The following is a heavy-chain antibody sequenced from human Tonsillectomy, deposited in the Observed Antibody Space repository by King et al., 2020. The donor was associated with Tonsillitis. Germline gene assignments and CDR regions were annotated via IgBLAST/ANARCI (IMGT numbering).Heavy chain of an antibody. Sequence: VQLVESGGGVVQPGRSLRLSCAASGFTFSSYGMHWVRQAPGKGLEWVAVISYDGSNKYYADSVKGRFTISRDNSKNTLYLQMNSLRAEDTAVYYCAKGDFRIAAAGTGGLYYYYYGMDVWGQGTTVTVSS. J-gene: IGHJ6*02. CDR1: GFTFSSYG. CDR3: AKGDFRIAAAGTGGLYYYYYGMDV. V-gene: IGHV3-30*18. D-gene: IGHD6-13*01. CDR2: ISYDGSNK.